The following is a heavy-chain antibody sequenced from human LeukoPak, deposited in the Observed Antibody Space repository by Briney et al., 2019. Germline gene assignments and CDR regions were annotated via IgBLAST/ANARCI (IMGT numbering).Heavy chain of an antibody. CDR2: INSDGSST. V-gene: IGHV3-74*01. J-gene: IGHJ6*02. D-gene: IGHD3-3*01. Sequence: GGSLRLSCAASGFTFSSYWMHWVRQAPGKGLVCVSRINSDGSSTSYADSVKGRFTISRDNAKNTLYLQMNSLRAEDTAVYYCAREKGGYDFWSGLGLSYYYYGMDVWGQGTTVTVSS. CDR1: GFTFSSYW. CDR3: AREKGGYDFWSGLGLSYYYYGMDV.